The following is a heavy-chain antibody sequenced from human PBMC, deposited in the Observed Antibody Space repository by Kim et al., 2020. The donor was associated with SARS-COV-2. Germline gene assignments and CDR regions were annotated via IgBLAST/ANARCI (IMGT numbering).Heavy chain of an antibody. CDR3: ARDRYVLRYFDWLSDY. J-gene: IGHJ4*02. D-gene: IGHD3-9*01. V-gene: IGHV1-18*01. CDR2: ISAYNGNT. Sequence: ASVKVSCKASGYTFTSYGISWGRQAPGQGLEWMGWISAYNGNTNYAQKLQGRVTMTTDTSTSTAYMELRSLRSADTAVYYCARDRYVLRYFDWLSDYWGQGTLVTVSS. CDR1: GYTFTSYG.